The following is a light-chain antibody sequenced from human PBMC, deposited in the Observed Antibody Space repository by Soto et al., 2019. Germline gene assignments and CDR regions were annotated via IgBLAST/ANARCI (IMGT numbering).Light chain of an antibody. J-gene: IGLJ1*01. Sequence: QSVLSQPASVSGSPGQSITISCTGTSSDVGGFEYVSWYQHQPGKAPKLIIYDVTKRPSGVSNRFSGSKSGNTASLTISGIQAEDEGDYYCGSITRRSTSVFGTGTKV. CDR2: DVT. CDR3: GSITRRSTSV. CDR1: SSDVGGFEY. V-gene: IGLV2-14*01.